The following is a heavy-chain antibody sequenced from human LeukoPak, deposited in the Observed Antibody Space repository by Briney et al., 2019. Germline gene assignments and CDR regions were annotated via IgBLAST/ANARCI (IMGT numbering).Heavy chain of an antibody. J-gene: IGHJ3*02. Sequence: PGGSLRLSCAASGFTFSDYYMSWIRQAPGKGLEWVSSISSSSSSYIYYADSVKGRFTISRDNAKNSLYLQMNSLRAEDTAVYYCAREEASGTVVTPSDAFDIWGQGTMVTVSS. D-gene: IGHD4-23*01. V-gene: IGHV3-11*06. CDR3: AREEASGTVVTPSDAFDI. CDR1: GFTFSDYY. CDR2: ISSSSSSYI.